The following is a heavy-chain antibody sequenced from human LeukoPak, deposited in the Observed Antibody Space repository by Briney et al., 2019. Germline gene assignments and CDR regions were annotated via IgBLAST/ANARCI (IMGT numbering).Heavy chain of an antibody. Sequence: GGSLRLSCAASGFTFSSYWMNWVRQAPGKGLVWVSRINSDGSSTSYADSVKGRFTISRDNAKNTLYLQMNSLRAEDTAVYYCANLYCSSTSCHSRWGQGTLVTVSS. V-gene: IGHV3-74*01. CDR3: ANLYCSSTSCHSR. D-gene: IGHD2-2*01. CDR1: GFTFSSYW. CDR2: INSDGSST. J-gene: IGHJ4*02.